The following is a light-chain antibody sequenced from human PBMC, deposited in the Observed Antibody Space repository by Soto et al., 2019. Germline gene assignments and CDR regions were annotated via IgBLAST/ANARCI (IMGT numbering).Light chain of an antibody. V-gene: IGKV3-15*01. CDR1: QHVSSN. J-gene: IGKJ2*01. CDR3: QLYNKWPYT. CDR2: RAS. Sequence: EIVMTQSPATLSVSPGGSATLSCRASQHVSSNLAWYRQKPGQAPTLLIYRASTRATGIPATFSGSGSGTQFTLTIGSLQSEDFAVYYCQLYNKWPYTFGQGTKLEI.